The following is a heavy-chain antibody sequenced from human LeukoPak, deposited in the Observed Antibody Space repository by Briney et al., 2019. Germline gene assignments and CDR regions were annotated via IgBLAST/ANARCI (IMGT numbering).Heavy chain of an antibody. J-gene: IGHJ4*02. CDR3: ARASNKDYYDSSGYYYDY. V-gene: IGHV4-30-4*01. Sequence: PSQTLSLTCAVSGGSISSGDYYWSWIRQPPGKGLEWIGYIYYSGSTYYNPSLKSRVTISVDTSKNQFSLKLSSVTAADTAVYYCARASNKDYYDSSGYYYDYWGQGTLVTVSS. CDR1: GGSISSGDYY. D-gene: IGHD3-22*01. CDR2: IYYSGST.